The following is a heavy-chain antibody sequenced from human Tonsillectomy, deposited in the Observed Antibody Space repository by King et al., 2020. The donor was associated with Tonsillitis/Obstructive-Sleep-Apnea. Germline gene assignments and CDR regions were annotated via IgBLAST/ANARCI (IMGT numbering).Heavy chain of an antibody. D-gene: IGHD3-3*01. CDR1: GGTFSSYA. CDR2: IIPIFGTA. V-gene: IGHV1-69*01. CDR3: ARARSTIFGVYYNSDAFDI. Sequence: VQLVESGAEVKKPGSSVKVSCKASGGTFSSYAISWVRQAPGQGLEWMGGIIPIFGTANYAQKFQGRVTITADESTSTAYMELSSLRSEDTAVYYCARARSTIFGVYYNSDAFDIWGQGTMVTVSS. J-gene: IGHJ3*02.